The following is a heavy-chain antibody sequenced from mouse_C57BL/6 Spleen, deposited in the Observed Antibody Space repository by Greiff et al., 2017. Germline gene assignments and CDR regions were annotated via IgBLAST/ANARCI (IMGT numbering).Heavy chain of an antibody. CDR3: GRVYGGYDY. J-gene: IGHJ2*01. D-gene: IGHD1-1*02. CDR2: ISSGGSYT. CDR1: GFTFSSYG. Sequence: EVKVVESGGDLVKPGGSLKLSCAASGFTFSSYGMSWVRQTPDKRLEWVATISSGGSYTYYPDSVKGRFTVSRDNAKNTLYLQMMSLKSEDTAMYYCGRVYGGYDYWGQGTTLTVSS. V-gene: IGHV5-6*01.